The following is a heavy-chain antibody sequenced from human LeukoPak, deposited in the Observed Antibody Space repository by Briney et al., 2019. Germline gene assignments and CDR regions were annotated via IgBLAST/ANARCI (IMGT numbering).Heavy chain of an antibody. D-gene: IGHD3-10*01. J-gene: IGHJ2*01. CDR2: LYSGSDT. Sequence: PGGSLRLSCAASGFTLSLYWMSWVRQAPGKGLEWVSILYSGSDTYYADSVKGRFTISRDDSKNMLFLHMNNLRADDTAVYYCARVGDHFHWYLDLWGRGTLVTVSS. CDR3: ARVGDHFHWYLDL. CDR1: GFTLSLYW. V-gene: IGHV3-53*01.